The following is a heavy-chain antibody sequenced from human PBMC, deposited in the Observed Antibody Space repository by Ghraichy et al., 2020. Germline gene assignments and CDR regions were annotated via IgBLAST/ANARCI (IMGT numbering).Heavy chain of an antibody. CDR1: GYTFTNYG. CDR2: ISGYNGHT. CDR3: ARASGYDILTGRYDYFYYYMDV. D-gene: IGHD3-9*01. V-gene: IGHV1-18*01. Sequence: ASVKVSCKASGYTFTNYGISWVRQAPGQGLEWMGWISGYNGHTNYAQNLQGRVAMTTDTSTSTAYMELRSLRSDDTAVYYCARASGYDILTGRYDYFYYYMDVWGKGTTVTVSS. J-gene: IGHJ6*03.